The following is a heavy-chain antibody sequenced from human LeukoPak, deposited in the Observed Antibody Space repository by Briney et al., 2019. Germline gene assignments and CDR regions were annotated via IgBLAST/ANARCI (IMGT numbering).Heavy chain of an antibody. D-gene: IGHD5-12*01. J-gene: IGHJ4*02. CDR1: GVTFSNYV. CDR3: AKGGFGGYDKKYYFDY. Sequence: VGSLRLSCAASGVTFSNYVMSWVREAPGKGRGWGSGISSSGGGTYYADSVKGRFTISRDNSKNTLYLQMNSLRAEDTAVYYCAKGGFGGYDKKYYFDYWGQGTLVTVSS. V-gene: IGHV3-23*01. CDR2: ISSSGGGT.